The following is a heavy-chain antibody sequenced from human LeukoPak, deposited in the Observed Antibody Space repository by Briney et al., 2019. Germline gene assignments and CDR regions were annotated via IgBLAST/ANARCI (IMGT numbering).Heavy chain of an antibody. Sequence: SETLSLTCTVSGGSISSYYWSWIRQPPGKGLGWIGYIYYSGSTNYNPSLKSRVTISVDTSKNQFSLKLSSVTAADTAVYYCARHVGSSWRPHWFDPWGQGTLVTVSS. CDR3: ARHVGSSWRPHWFDP. J-gene: IGHJ5*02. D-gene: IGHD6-13*01. V-gene: IGHV4-59*08. CDR1: GGSISSYY. CDR2: IYYSGST.